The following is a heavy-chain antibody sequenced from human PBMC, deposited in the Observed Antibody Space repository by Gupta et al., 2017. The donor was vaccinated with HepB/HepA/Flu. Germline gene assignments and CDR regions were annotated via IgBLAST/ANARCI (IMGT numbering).Heavy chain of an antibody. CDR2: INHSGST. V-gene: IGHV4-34*01. CDR3: ARGRLRTMHWNYGVGAKYGMDV. CDR1: GESFSGYY. J-gene: IGHJ6*02. D-gene: IGHD1-7*01. Sequence: QVQLQQWGAGLLKPSETLSLTCAVYGESFSGYYWSWIRQSPGTGLEWIGEINHSGSTNYNPSLKSRVTISVDTSKNQFFLRMSSVTAADTAVYYCARGRLRTMHWNYGVGAKYGMDVWGQGTTVTVSS.